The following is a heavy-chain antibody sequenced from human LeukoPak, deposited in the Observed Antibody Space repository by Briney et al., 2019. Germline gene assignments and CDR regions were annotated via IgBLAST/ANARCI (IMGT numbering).Heavy chain of an antibody. CDR3: ARADYGGTKYFQH. V-gene: IGHV4-30-4*08. J-gene: IGHJ1*01. CDR2: IYYSGST. D-gene: IGHD4-23*01. Sequence: SETLSLTCTVSGGSISSGDYYWSWIRQPPGKGLEWIGYIYYSGSTYYNPSLKSRVTISVDTSKNQFSLKLSSVTAADTAVYYCARADYGGTKYFQHWGQGTLVTVSS. CDR1: GGSISSGDYY.